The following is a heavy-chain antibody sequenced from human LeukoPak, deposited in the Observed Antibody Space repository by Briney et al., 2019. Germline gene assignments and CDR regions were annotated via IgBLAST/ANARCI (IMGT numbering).Heavy chain of an antibody. V-gene: IGHV3-23*01. CDR1: GFTFSSYG. J-gene: IGHJ4*02. Sequence: GGTLRLSCAASGFTFSSYGMSWVCQAPGKGLEWVSAISGSGGSTYYADSVKGRFTISRDNSKNTLYLQMNSLRAEDTAVYYCAKDNGGYSYGTTYYFDYWGQGTLVTVSS. CDR2: ISGSGGST. D-gene: IGHD5-18*01. CDR3: AKDNGGYSYGTTYYFDY.